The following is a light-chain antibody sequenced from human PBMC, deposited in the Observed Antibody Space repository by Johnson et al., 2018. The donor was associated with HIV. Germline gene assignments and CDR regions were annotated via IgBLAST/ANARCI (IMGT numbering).Light chain of an antibody. CDR3: GTWDSSLSAYV. CDR1: SSNIGNNY. CDR2: DNN. J-gene: IGLJ1*01. Sequence: QSVLTQPPSVSAAPGQKVTISCSGSSSNIGNNYVSWYQQLQGTAPKLLIYDNNKRPSGIPDRFSGSKSGTSATLGITGLQTGGEADYYCGTWDSSLSAYVFGTGTKVTVL. V-gene: IGLV1-51*01.